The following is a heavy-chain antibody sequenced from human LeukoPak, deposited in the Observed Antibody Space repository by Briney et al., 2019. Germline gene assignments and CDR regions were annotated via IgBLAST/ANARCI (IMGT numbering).Heavy chain of an antibody. J-gene: IGHJ3*02. V-gene: IGHV4-59*08. CDR1: GGSISSYY. D-gene: IGHD3-10*01. CDR3: AGGAGMFDAFDI. CDR2: IYYSGST. Sequence: SETLSLTCTVSGGSISSYYWSWIRQPPGKGLERIGYIYYSGSTNYNPSLKSRVTISVDTSKNQFSLKLSSVTAADTAVYYCAGGAGMFDAFDIWGQGTMVTVSS.